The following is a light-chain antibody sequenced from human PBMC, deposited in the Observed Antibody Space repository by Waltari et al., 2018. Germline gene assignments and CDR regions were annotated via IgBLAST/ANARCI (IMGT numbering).Light chain of an antibody. CDR2: YAS. CDR1: QSVDRY. Sequence: ELVLTQSPATLSLSPGERAPLSCRASQSVDRYLAWYQQKPGQAPRLLIYYASNSATGIPARFSGSGSGTDFTLTISSLEPEDFAVYYCQQRSNWPPITFGQGTRLEIK. V-gene: IGKV3-11*01. J-gene: IGKJ5*01. CDR3: QQRSNWPPIT.